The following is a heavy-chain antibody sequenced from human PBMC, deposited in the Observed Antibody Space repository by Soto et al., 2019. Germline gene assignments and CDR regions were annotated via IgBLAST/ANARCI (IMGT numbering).Heavy chain of an antibody. D-gene: IGHD1-1*01. CDR1: GFTFSSYE. CDR2: ISSSGSTI. V-gene: IGHV3-48*03. J-gene: IGHJ3*02. Sequence: GGSLRLSCAASGFTFSSYEMNWVRQAPGKGLEWVSYISSSGSTIYYADSMKGRFIISRDNAKKSLYLQMDSLRAEDTAVYYCARPLERRVHGAFDIWGQGTMVTVSS. CDR3: ARPLERRVHGAFDI.